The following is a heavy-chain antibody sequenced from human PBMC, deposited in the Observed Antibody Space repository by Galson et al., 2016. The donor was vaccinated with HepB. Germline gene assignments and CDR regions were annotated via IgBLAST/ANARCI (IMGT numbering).Heavy chain of an antibody. D-gene: IGHD3-10*01. V-gene: IGHV1-18*04. CDR3: AGDRDRSLDY. Sequence: SVKVSCKASGYTFTTNGISWVRQAPGQGLEWMGWISAHNGDTNSPQKLQGRVTLTTDTSTRTAYMELGSLTSDDTAVYYCAGDRDRSLDYWGQGTLVTVSS. J-gene: IGHJ4*02. CDR2: ISAHNGDT. CDR1: GYTFTTNG.